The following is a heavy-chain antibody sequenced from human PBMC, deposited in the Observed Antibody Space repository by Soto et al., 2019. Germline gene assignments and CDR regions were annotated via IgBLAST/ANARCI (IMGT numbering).Heavy chain of an antibody. V-gene: IGHV3-53*01. CDR3: AKDGRGSGSHYNSFGY. D-gene: IGHD3-10*01. Sequence: EVQLVESGGGLIQPGGSLKLSCAASGFTVGNNYMSWVRQAPGKGLEWVSLIYSTGTTKYADSVKGRFTVSRDNAKNTLYLQMNSLRAEDTAVYYYAKDGRGSGSHYNSFGYWGQGTLVTVSS. CDR2: IYSTGTT. CDR1: GFTVGNNY. J-gene: IGHJ4*02.